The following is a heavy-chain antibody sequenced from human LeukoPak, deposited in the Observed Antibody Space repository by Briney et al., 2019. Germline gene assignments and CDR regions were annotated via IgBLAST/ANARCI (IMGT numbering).Heavy chain of an antibody. CDR3: TTDAITYYYDSSGYYSVDY. J-gene: IGHJ4*02. D-gene: IGHD3-22*01. Sequence: GGSLRLSCAASGFTFSNAWMSWVRQAPGKGLEWVGRIKSKTDGGTTDYAAPVKGRFTISRDDSKNTLYLQMNSLKTEDTAVYYCTTDAITYYYDSSGYYSVDYWGQGALVTVSS. CDR2: IKSKTDGGTT. V-gene: IGHV3-15*01. CDR1: GFTFSNAW.